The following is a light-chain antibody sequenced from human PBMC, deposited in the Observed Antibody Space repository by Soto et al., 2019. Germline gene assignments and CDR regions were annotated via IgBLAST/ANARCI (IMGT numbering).Light chain of an antibody. CDR3: LQNNSYPVT. J-gene: IGKJ1*01. CDR1: QGIRHD. V-gene: IGKV1-17*01. CDR2: TAS. Sequence: DIQMTQSPSSLSASVGDRVTITCRASQGIRHDLGWYQQKPGKAPKRLIYTASSLQSGVPPRSSGSGSGTKFTLTISSLQPEDFATYYCLQNNSYPVTFGQGTKVEIK.